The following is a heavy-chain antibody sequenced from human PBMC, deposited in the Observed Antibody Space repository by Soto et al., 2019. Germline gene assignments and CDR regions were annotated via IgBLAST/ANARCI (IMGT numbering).Heavy chain of an antibody. CDR1: GGSISSSSYY. CDR2: IYYSGST. CDR3: ARHRRYDFDY. J-gene: IGHJ4*02. V-gene: IGHV4-39*01. D-gene: IGHD3-9*01. Sequence: TSETLSLTCTVSGGSISSSSYYWGWIRQPPGKGLEWIGSIYYSGSTYYNPSLKSRVTISVDTSKNQFSLKLSSVTAAETAVYYCARHRRYDFDYWGQGTLVTVSS.